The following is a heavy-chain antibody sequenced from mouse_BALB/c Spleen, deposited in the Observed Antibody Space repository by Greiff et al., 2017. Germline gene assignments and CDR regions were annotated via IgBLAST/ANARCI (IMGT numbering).Heavy chain of an antibody. CDR3: ARDRDYYGSSYEGAMDY. D-gene: IGHD1-1*01. CDR2: ISDGGSYT. CDR1: GFTFSDYY. Sequence: EVQLVESGGGLVKPGGSLKLSCAASGFTFSDYYMYWVRQTPEKRLEWVATISDGGSYTYYPDSVKGRFTISRDNAKNNLYLQMSSLKSEDTAMYYCARDRDYYGSSYEGAMDYWGQGTSVTVSS. V-gene: IGHV5-4*02. J-gene: IGHJ4*01.